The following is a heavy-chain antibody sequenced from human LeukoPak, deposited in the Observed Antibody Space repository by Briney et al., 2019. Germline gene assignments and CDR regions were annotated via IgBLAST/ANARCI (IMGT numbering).Heavy chain of an antibody. CDR3: ARVRGYGDYVDY. CDR1: GGSFSGYY. V-gene: IGHV4-34*01. CDR2: IKDSGSA. D-gene: IGHD4-17*01. J-gene: IGHJ4*02. Sequence: SETLSLTCAVYGGSFSGYYWSWIRQPPGKGLEWIGEIKDSGSANYNPSLKSRVFISVDTSKNQFSLRLSSVTAADTAVYYCARVRGYGDYVDYWGQGTLVTVSS.